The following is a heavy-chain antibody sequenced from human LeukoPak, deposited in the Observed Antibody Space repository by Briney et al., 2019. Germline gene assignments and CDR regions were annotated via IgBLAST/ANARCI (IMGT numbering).Heavy chain of an antibody. CDR1: GFTFSSYA. CDR3: ATGGSVDAFDI. D-gene: IGHD3-10*01. V-gene: IGHV3-11*04. Sequence: GGSLRLSCAASGFTFSSYAMSWIRQAPGKGLEWVSYTSHVGSFAYYTDSVRGRFTTSRDNAKNSLYLQMNSLRVEDTAVYYCATGGSVDAFDIWGHGTLVTVSS. J-gene: IGHJ3*02. CDR2: TSHVGSFA.